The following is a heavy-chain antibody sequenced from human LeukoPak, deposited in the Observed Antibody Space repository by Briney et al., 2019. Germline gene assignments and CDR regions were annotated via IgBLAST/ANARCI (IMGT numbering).Heavy chain of an antibody. V-gene: IGHV1-18*01. D-gene: IGHD2-2*01. CDR1: GYTFTSYG. CDR3: ARAPIVVVPAAIFSWFDP. Sequence: ASVKVSCKASGYTFTSYGISWVRQAPGQGLEWMGWISAYNGNTNYAQKLQGRVTMTTDTSTSTAYMELRSLRSDDTAVYYCARAPIVVVPAAIFSWFDPWGQGTLVTVSS. J-gene: IGHJ5*02. CDR2: ISAYNGNT.